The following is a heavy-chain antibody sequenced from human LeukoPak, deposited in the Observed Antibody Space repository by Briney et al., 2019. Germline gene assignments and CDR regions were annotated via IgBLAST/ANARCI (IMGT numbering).Heavy chain of an antibody. CDR3: ARQGYMIALDY. Sequence: SETLSLTCTVSGGSISSYYWSWIRQPPGKGLEWIGYIYYSGSTNYNPSLKSRVTISVDTSKNQFSLKLSSVTAADTAAYYCARQGYMIALDYWGQGTLVTVSS. CDR2: IYYSGST. CDR1: GGSISSYY. J-gene: IGHJ4*02. D-gene: IGHD3-22*01. V-gene: IGHV4-59*08.